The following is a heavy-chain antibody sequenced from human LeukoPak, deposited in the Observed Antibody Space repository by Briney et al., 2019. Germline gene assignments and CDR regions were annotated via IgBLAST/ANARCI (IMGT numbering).Heavy chain of an antibody. CDR1: GFTFSNYG. J-gene: IGHJ6*03. V-gene: IGHV3-30*02. CDR2: IQYDGSNE. D-gene: IGHD2-8*01. CDR3: AKDRCSNGIGCYYYYMAV. Sequence: GGSLRLSCAASGFTFSNYGMHWVRQAPGKGLEWVAYIQYDGSNEQYADSVKGRFSISRDNSKNILFLQMNSLRAEDTAVYYCAKDRCSNGIGCYYYYMAVWGKGTTVTISS.